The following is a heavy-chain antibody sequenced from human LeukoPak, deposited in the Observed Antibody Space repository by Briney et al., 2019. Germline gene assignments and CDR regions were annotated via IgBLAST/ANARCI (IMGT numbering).Heavy chain of an antibody. J-gene: IGHJ3*02. D-gene: IGHD2-15*01. CDR3: ARHRSGGSQDDAFDI. Sequence: GGSLRLSCAASEFTFPMYWMSWVRQAPGKGLEWVADIKQDGSEKYHVDSAKGRFTISRQNAKNSLFLQMNSLRAEDTAVYYCARHRSGGSQDDAFDIWGQGTMVTVSS. CDR2: IKQDGSEK. CDR1: EFTFPMYW. V-gene: IGHV3-7*01.